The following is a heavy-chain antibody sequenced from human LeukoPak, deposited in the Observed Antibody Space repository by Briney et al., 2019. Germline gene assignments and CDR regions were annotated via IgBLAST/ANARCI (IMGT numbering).Heavy chain of an antibody. CDR2: ISRGGSTM. J-gene: IGHJ4*02. D-gene: IGHD3-22*01. V-gene: IGHV3-11*01. Sequence: GGSLRLSCAASGFTFSDYYMNWIRQAPGKGLEWVSYISRGGSTMYYADSVKGRFTISRDNAKNSLYLQMNSLRAEDTAVYYCARHSGGYPSAPFDYWGQGTLVTVSS. CDR1: GFTFSDYY. CDR3: ARHSGGYPSAPFDY.